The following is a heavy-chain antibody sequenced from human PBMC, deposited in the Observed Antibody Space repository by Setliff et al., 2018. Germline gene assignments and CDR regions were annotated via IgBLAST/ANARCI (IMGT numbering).Heavy chain of an antibody. Sequence: GGSLRLSCAASGFTFSTYAMNWVRQAPGKGLEWVASLSASGVSTYYADSVKGQFTISRDNSNNILYLQMNNLRAEDTALYYCAKAESSTAASTPIDYWGRGILVTV. CDR1: GFTFSTYA. V-gene: IGHV3-23*01. CDR3: AKAESSTAASTPIDY. J-gene: IGHJ4*02. CDR2: LSASGVST. D-gene: IGHD2-2*01.